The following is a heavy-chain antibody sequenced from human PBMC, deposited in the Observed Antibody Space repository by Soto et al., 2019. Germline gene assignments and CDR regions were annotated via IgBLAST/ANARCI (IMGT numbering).Heavy chain of an antibody. Sequence: SETLSLTCNMSGDPYSISTYSWSWIRQPPGKALQWIGFIYQSGVTSYNPSLASRVSISLDRSNNQCSLKLESVTAADTAVYFCAGMPYTSGLRFDPWGPGNLVTVSS. D-gene: IGHD6-19*01. CDR1: GDPYSISTYS. J-gene: IGHJ5*02. V-gene: IGHV4-30-2*01. CDR3: AGMPYTSGLRFDP. CDR2: IYQSGVT.